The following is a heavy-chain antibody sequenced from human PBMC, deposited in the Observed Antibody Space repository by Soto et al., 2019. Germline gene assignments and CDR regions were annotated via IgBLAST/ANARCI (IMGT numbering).Heavy chain of an antibody. CDR3: ERGSVYTLYSNGFYEY. J-gene: IGHJ4*02. CDR2: INDSGGT. CDR1: GGSFSGYY. D-gene: IGHD3-22*01. Sequence: PSETLSLTCAVYGGSFSGYYWSWIRQPPGKGLEWIGEINDSGGTSYKPSLKSRVTISVDTSKSQFSLKMRSVTAADRAVYYCERGSVYTLYSNGFYEYWGQGTPVTVSS. V-gene: IGHV4-34*01.